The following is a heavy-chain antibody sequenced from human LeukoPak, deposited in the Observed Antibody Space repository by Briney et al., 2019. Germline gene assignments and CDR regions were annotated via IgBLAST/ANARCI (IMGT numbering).Heavy chain of an antibody. CDR3: DY. V-gene: IGHV3-21*01. Sequence: GGSLRLSCAASGFTFSSHSLNWVRQAPGQGLEWVSSINPRSTYINSADSVKGRFTISRDNAKNSVYDTAVYYCARGELGTELDYWGQGILVTVSS. D-gene: IGHD7-27*01. J-gene: IGHJ4*02. CDR1: GFTFSSHS. CDR2: INPRSTYI.